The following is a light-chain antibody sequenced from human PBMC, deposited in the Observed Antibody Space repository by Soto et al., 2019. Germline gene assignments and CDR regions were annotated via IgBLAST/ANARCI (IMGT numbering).Light chain of an antibody. CDR3: AAWDDSLSGHL. J-gene: IGLJ3*02. CDR2: RNN. Sequence: QSVLTQPPSASGTPGQRVTISCSGSNSNIGDNYVYWYQHLPGTAPKLLIHRNNQRPSGVPDRFSGSKPGTSASLAISGLRSEDEADYYCAAWDDSLSGHLFGGGTKVTVL. V-gene: IGLV1-47*01. CDR1: NSNIGDNY.